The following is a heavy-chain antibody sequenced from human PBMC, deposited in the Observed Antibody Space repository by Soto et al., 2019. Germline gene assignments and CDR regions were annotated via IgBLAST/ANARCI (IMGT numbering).Heavy chain of an antibody. D-gene: IGHD2-8*01. CDR1: GYTFTSYA. V-gene: IGHV1-3*01. CDR3: ARVLSYGGDYYYGMDV. J-gene: IGHJ6*02. Sequence: QVQLVQSGAEVKKPGASVKVSCKASGYTFTSYAMHWVRQAPGQRLEWMGWINAGNGNTKYSQKFQGRVTITRDTSVSTAYMELSSLRSEDTAVYYCARVLSYGGDYYYGMDVWGQGTTVTVSS. CDR2: INAGNGNT.